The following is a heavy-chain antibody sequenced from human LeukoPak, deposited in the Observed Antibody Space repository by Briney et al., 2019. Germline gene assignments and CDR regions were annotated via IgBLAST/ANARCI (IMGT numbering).Heavy chain of an antibody. CDR2: INSDGSST. CDR3: AMESSSWYDHYFDY. CDR1: GFTFSSYW. Sequence: GGSLRLSCAASGFTFSSYWMHWVRQAPGKGLVWVSRINSDGSSTSYADSVKGRFTISRDNAKNTLYLQMNSLRAEDTAVYYCAMESSSWYDHYFDYWGQGTLVTVSS. D-gene: IGHD6-13*01. V-gene: IGHV3-74*01. J-gene: IGHJ4*02.